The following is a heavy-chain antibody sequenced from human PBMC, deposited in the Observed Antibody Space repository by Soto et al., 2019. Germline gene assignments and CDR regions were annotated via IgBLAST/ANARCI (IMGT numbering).Heavy chain of an antibody. CDR1: GYTFTSYG. CDR2: ISAYNGNT. D-gene: IGHD3-3*01. CDR3: ARDFDASYYDFWSGDNFDY. V-gene: IGHV1-18*01. J-gene: IGHJ4*02. Sequence: ASVKVSCRASGYTFTSYGISWVRQAPGQGLEWMGWISAYNGNTNYAQKLQGRVTMTTDTSTSTAYMELRSLRSDDTAVYYCARDFDASYYDFWSGDNFDYWGQGTLVTSPQ.